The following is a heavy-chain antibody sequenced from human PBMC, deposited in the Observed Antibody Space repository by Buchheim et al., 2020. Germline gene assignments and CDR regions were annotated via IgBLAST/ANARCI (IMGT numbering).Heavy chain of an antibody. J-gene: IGHJ4*02. D-gene: IGHD3-10*01. CDR3: ARDSRSVFPKGGATDY. V-gene: IGHV3-11*05. CDR1: GFTFSDYY. Sequence: QVQLVESGGGLVKPGGSLRLSCAASGFTFSDYYMNWIRQAPGKGLEWVSYISSSSYYTNYADSVKGRFTVSRDNAKNSLYLQMNSLRAEDTAVYYCARDSRSVFPKGGATDYWGQGTL. CDR2: ISSSSYYT.